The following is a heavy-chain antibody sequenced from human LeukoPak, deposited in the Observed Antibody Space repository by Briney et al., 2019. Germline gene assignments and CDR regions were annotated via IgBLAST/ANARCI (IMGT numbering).Heavy chain of an antibody. V-gene: IGHV3-74*01. CDR3: ARADYGDYPNFDY. J-gene: IGHJ4*02. D-gene: IGHD4-17*01. CDR1: GFTFSSYW. Sequence: GGSLRLSCAASGFTFSSYWMHWVRQAPGKGLVWVSRINSDGSSTSYADSAKGRFTISRDNAKNTLYLQMNSLRAGDTAVYYCARADYGDYPNFDYWGQGTLVTVSS. CDR2: INSDGSST.